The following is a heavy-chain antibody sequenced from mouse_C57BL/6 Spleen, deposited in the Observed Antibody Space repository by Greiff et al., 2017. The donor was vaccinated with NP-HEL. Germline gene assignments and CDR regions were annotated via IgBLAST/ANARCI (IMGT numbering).Heavy chain of an antibody. D-gene: IGHD1-1*01. Sequence: QVHVKQPGAELVKPGASVKMSCKASGYTFTSYWITWVKQRPGQGLEWIGDIYPGSGSTNYNEKFKSKATLTEDTSSSTAYMQLSSLTSEDSAVYYCARPYCYCSSPYCFDYWGQGTTLTVSS. CDR2: IYPGSGST. J-gene: IGHJ2*01. V-gene: IGHV1-55*01. CDR1: GYTFTSYW. CDR3: ARPYCYCSSPYCFDY.